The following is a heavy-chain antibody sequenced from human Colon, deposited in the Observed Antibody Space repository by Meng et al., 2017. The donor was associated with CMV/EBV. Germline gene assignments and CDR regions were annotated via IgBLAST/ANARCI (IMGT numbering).Heavy chain of an antibody. CDR1: GFTFSSYA. CDR2: ISYDGSNK. D-gene: IGHD5-18*01. V-gene: IGHV3-30*04. Sequence: GESLKISCAASGFTFSSYAMHWVRQAPGKGLEWVAVISYDGSNKYYADSVKGRFTISRDDSKRTVYLDLNSLRADDTAVYFCAKRSTWIPGEYYFESWGQGTLVTVSS. J-gene: IGHJ4*02. CDR3: AKRSTWIPGEYYFES.